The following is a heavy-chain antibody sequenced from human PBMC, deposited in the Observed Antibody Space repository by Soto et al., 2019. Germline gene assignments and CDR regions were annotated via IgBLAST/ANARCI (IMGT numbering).Heavy chain of an antibody. Sequence: SETLSPTCTVSGGSIRSYYWSWIPQPPGKGLEWIGYIYYSGSTNYNPSLKSRVTISVDTSKNQFSLKLNSVTAADTAVYYCARAHSSGWYQYFQHWGQGTLVTVSS. J-gene: IGHJ1*01. D-gene: IGHD6-19*01. CDR3: ARAHSSGWYQYFQH. CDR2: IYYSGST. CDR1: GGSIRSYY. V-gene: IGHV4-59*01.